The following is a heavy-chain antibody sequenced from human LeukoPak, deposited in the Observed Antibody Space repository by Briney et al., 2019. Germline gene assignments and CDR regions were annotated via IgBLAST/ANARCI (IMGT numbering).Heavy chain of an antibody. V-gene: IGHV3-7*01. D-gene: IGHD1-26*01. J-gene: IGHJ6*02. CDR2: IKQDGSEK. CDR1: GFTFSSYW. Sequence: PGGSLRLSCAASGFTFSSYWMSWVRQAPGKGLEWVANIKQDGSEKYYVDSVKGRFTISRDNAKNSLYLQMNSLRAEDTAVYYCARDGRVGATTTTAYYYYGMDVWGQGTTVTVSS. CDR3: ARDGRVGATTTTAYYYYGMDV.